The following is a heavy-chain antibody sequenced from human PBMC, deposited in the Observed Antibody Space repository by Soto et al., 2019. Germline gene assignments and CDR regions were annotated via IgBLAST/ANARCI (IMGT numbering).Heavy chain of an antibody. CDR3: ARGYYDSSGPQGY. CDR1: GFTFSIYA. Sequence: PGGSLRLSCAACGFTFSIYAMHWVRQAPGKGLEWVAVISYDGSNKYYADSVKGRFTISRDNSKNTLYLQMNSLRAEDTAVYYCARGYYDSSGPQGYWGQGTLVTVSS. CDR2: ISYDGSNK. J-gene: IGHJ4*02. V-gene: IGHV3-30-3*01. D-gene: IGHD3-22*01.